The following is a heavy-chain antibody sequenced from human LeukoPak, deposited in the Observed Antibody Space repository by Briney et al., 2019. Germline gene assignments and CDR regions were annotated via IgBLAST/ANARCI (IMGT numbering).Heavy chain of an antibody. CDR1: GVSISSSNW. CDR2: IYHSGST. D-gene: IGHD6-13*01. Sequence: SETLSLTCAVSGVSISSSNWWSWVRQPPGKGLEWIGEIYHSGSTNYNPSLKSRVTISVDKSKNQFSLKLSSVTAADTAVYYCARDKAAAGTGWFDPWGQGTLVTVSS. CDR3: ARDKAAAGTGWFDP. J-gene: IGHJ5*02. V-gene: IGHV4-4*02.